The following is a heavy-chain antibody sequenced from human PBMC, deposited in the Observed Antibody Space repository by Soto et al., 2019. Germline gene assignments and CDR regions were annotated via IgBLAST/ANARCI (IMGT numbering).Heavy chain of an antibody. J-gene: IGHJ4*02. V-gene: IGHV4-38-2*01. Sequence: SETLSLTCAVSGYAINSGYHWAWIRQSPGKGLEWIGNIYHSGTTYYNPSLKSRVTISVDTSKNEFSLKLTSVTAADTAIYYCARVTYDSEDYWGQGTLVTV. CDR3: ARVTYDSEDY. CDR1: GYAINSGYH. D-gene: IGHD3-3*01. CDR2: IYHSGTT.